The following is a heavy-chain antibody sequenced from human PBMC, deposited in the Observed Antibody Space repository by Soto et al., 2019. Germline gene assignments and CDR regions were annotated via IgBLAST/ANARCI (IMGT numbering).Heavy chain of an antibody. D-gene: IGHD2-21*01. J-gene: IGHJ6*02. CDR2: IIPVLGVT. CDR1: GSTFSSYT. V-gene: IGHV1-69*02. CDR3: ARRLYCVSDFSSNYYYGMAL. Sequence: QVQLVQSGAEVKKPGSSVKVSCQASGSTFSSYTVSWVRQAPGQGLEWMGRIIPVLGVTNYAPKFKGRVTIRPSTTKTTAYLELSSLSSWDSAVYYCARRLYCVSDFSSNYYYGMALWAHVTTVTLSS.